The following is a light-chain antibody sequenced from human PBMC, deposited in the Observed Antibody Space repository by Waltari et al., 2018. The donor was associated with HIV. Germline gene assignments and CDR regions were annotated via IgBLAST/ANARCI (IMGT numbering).Light chain of an antibody. V-gene: IGLV3-25*03. CDR1: ALLKNY. CDR3: QSAHNSDVI. CDR2: QDT. J-gene: IGLJ2*01. Sequence: SYELTQTPSVSLPPGQTAKIMCSGDALLKNYVYWYQQKAGQAPVMIIFQDTKRPSDIPARCSASSAGTTATLTISGVQAEDEADYFCQSAHNSDVIFGGGTKLTVL.